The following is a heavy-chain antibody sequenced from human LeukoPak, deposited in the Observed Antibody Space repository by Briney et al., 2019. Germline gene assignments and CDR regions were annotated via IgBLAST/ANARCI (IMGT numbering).Heavy chain of an antibody. CDR1: GFTFSAYA. D-gene: IGHD5-18*01. V-gene: IGHV3-33*01. J-gene: IGHJ4*02. Sequence: GRSLRLSCTTSGFTFSAYAMHWVRQAPGEGLEWVAVIWYDGSEKYYTGSVKGRFTISRDNSKHTLYLQMDSLRAEDTAVYYCARDRTRGCTYGYLDNWGQGTQVTVSS. CDR2: IWYDGSEK. CDR3: ARDRTRGCTYGYLDN.